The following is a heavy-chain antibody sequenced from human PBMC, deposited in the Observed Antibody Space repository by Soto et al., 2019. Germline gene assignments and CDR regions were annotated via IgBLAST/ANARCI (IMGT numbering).Heavy chain of an antibody. CDR2: IFSNDEK. D-gene: IGHD6-19*01. Sequence: SCPTLVNPTETLTLTCTVSGFSLSNARMGVSWIRQPPGKALEWLAHIFSNDEKSYSTSLKSRLTISKDTSKSQVVLTMTNMDPVDTATYYCARIRGIAVADTHWYFDLWGRGTLVTVSS. V-gene: IGHV2-26*01. J-gene: IGHJ2*01. CDR3: ARIRGIAVADTHWYFDL. CDR1: GFSLSNARMG.